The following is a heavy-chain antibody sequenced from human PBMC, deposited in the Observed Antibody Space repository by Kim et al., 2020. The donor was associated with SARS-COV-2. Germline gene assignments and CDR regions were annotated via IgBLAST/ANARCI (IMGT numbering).Heavy chain of an antibody. CDR2: IYYSGST. Sequence: SETLSLTCTVSGGSISSSSYYWGWIRQPPGKGLEWIGSIYYSGSTYYNPSLKSRVTISVDTSKNQFSLKLSSVTAADTAVYYCARQNYYYDSSDFDYWGQGTLVTVSS. J-gene: IGHJ4*02. CDR3: ARQNYYYDSSDFDY. CDR1: GGSISSSSYY. V-gene: IGHV4-39*01. D-gene: IGHD3-22*01.